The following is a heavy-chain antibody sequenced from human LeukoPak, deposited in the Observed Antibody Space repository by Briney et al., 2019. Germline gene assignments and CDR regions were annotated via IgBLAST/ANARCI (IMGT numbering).Heavy chain of an antibody. J-gene: IGHJ6*02. CDR3: AREGWRAYYYYYGMDV. D-gene: IGHD6-19*01. CDR2: INHSGST. V-gene: IGHV4-34*01. Sequence: SETLSLTCTVSGGSMSPYHWGWIRQPPGKGLEWIGEINHSGSTNYNPSLKSRVTISVDTSKNQFSLKLSSVTAADTAVYYCAREGWRAYYYYYGMDVWGQGTTVTVSS. CDR1: GGSMSPYH.